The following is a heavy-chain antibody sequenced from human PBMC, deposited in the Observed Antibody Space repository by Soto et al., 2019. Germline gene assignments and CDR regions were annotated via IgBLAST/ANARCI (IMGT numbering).Heavy chain of an antibody. CDR1: GFTFSSYW. D-gene: IGHD1-26*01. J-gene: IGHJ2*01. V-gene: IGHV3-74*01. Sequence: EVQLVESGGGLVQPGRSLRLSCAASGFTFSSYWMHWVRQAPGKGLVWVSRINSDGSSSNYADSVKGRFTISRDNAKNTLYLQMNRLRDEDMAVYYCARGGSLNWYFDLWGRGTLVTVSS. CDR2: INSDGSSS. CDR3: ARGGSLNWYFDL.